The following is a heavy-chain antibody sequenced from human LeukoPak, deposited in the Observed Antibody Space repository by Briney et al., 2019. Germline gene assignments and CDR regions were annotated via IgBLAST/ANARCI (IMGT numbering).Heavy chain of an antibody. CDR1: GGTFSSYA. Sequence: SVKVSCKASGGTFSSYAISWVRQAPGQGLEWMGGIIPIFGTANYAQKFQGRVTITTDESTSTAYMELSSLRSEDTAVYYCASPPYYYDSSGYYSFDYWGQGTLVTVSS. J-gene: IGHJ4*02. V-gene: IGHV1-69*05. D-gene: IGHD3-22*01. CDR2: IIPIFGTA. CDR3: ASPPYYYDSSGYYSFDY.